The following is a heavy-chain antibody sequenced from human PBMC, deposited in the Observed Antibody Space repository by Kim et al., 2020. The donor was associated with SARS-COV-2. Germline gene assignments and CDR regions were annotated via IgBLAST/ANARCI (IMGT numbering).Heavy chain of an antibody. Sequence: KRYSPSLKSRLTITKDTSKNQVVLTMTNMDPVDTATYYCAPALHPAAFDIWGQGTMVTVSS. CDR3: APALHPAAFDI. J-gene: IGHJ3*02. CDR2: K. V-gene: IGHV2-5*01.